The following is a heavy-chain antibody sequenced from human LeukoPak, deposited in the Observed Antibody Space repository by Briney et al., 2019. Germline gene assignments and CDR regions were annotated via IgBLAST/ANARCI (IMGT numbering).Heavy chain of an antibody. J-gene: IGHJ3*02. CDR3: ARVGDSSGYYGFHAFDI. CDR1: GGSISSYY. Sequence: SETLSLTCTVSGGSISSYYWSWIRQPPGKGLEYIGYIYYSGSTNYNPSLKSRLTISVDTSKNQFSLKLSSVTAADTAVYYCARVGDSSGYYGFHAFDIWGQGTMVTVSS. CDR2: IYYSGST. V-gene: IGHV4-59*01. D-gene: IGHD3-22*01.